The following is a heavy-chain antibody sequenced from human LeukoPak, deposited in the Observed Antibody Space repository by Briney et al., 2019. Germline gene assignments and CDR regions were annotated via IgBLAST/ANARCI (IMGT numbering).Heavy chain of an antibody. D-gene: IGHD3-22*01. J-gene: IGHJ5*02. CDR1: GYTFTSYA. CDR3: ARWSIDSSGYFNWFDP. Sequence: GASVKVSCKASGYTFTSYAMHWVRQAPGQRLEWMGWINAGNGNTKYSQKFQGRVTITRDTSAGTAYMELSSLRSEDTAVYYCARWSIDSSGYFNWFDPWGQGTLVTVSS. CDR2: INAGNGNT. V-gene: IGHV1-3*01.